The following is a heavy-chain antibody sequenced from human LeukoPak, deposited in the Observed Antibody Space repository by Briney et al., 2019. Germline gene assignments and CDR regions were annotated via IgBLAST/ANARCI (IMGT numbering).Heavy chain of an antibody. Sequence: ASVKVSCKASGYTFTGYYMHWVRQAPGQGLEWMGWINPNSGGTNYAQKFQGRVTMTRDTSISTAYMELSRLRSDGTAVYYCARDPGYCSGGSCYSGTFDYWGQGTLVTVSS. D-gene: IGHD2-15*01. CDR3: ARDPGYCSGGSCYSGTFDY. CDR2: INPNSGGT. CDR1: GYTFTGYY. J-gene: IGHJ4*02. V-gene: IGHV1-2*02.